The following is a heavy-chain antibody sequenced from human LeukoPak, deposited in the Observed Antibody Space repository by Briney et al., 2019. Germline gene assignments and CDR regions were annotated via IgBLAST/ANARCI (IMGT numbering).Heavy chain of an antibody. CDR1: GYNVTTYW. J-gene: IGHJ4*02. CDR3: ARQGRSRGDY. V-gene: IGHV5-51*01. Sequence: GESLKISCQSFGYNVTTYWIGWVRQLPAKGLDWMGIIYPGDSDTRYSPSFQGQVTISADKSISTAYLQWSSLKASDTAMYYCARQGRSRGDYWGQGTLVTVSS. CDR2: IYPGDSDT. D-gene: IGHD2-15*01.